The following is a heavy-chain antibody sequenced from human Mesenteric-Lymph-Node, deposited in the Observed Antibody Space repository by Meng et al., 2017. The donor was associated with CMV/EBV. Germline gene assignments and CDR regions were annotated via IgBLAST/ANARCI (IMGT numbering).Heavy chain of an antibody. CDR2: ISGRGGST. CDR1: GFTFSSYA. D-gene: IGHD4-17*01. V-gene: IGHV3-23*01. J-gene: IGHJ4*02. Sequence: LSLTCAASGFTFSSYAMSWVRQAPGKGLEWVSAISGRGGSTYYADSVKGRFTISRDNSKNTLYLQMNSLRAEDTAVYYCAKEDGDPGTFDYWGQGTLVTVSS. CDR3: AKEDGDPGTFDY.